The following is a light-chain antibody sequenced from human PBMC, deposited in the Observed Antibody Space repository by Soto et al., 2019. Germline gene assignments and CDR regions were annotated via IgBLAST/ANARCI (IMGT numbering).Light chain of an antibody. V-gene: IGLV1-40*01. J-gene: IGLJ2*01. CDR1: SSNIGAGYD. Sequence: QSVLTQPPSVSGAPGQRVTISCTWSSSNIGAGYDVHWYQQLPGTAPKLLIYGNSNRPSGVPDRFSGSKSGTSASLAITGLQAEDEADYYCQSYDSRLSGYVVFGGGTKLTVL. CDR3: QSYDSRLSGYVV. CDR2: GNS.